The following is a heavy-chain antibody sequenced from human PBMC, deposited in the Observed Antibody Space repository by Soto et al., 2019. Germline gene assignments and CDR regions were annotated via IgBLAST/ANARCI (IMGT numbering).Heavy chain of an antibody. CDR1: GGTFSSDA. CDR2: IIPILGTA. Sequence: QVQLVQSGAEVKKPGSSVKVSCKASGGTFSSDAISWVRQAPGQGLEWRGGIIPILGTANYAQKFQGRVTITADESTSTAYMELSSLRSEDTAVYYCARGMDADVGCLSSMDVWGKGTTVTVAS. D-gene: IGHD5-18*01. V-gene: IGHV1-69*11. CDR3: ARGMDADVGCLSSMDV. J-gene: IGHJ6*03.